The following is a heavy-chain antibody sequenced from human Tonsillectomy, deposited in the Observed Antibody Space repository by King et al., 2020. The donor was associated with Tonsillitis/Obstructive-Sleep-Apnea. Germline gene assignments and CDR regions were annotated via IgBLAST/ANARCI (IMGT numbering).Heavy chain of an antibody. V-gene: IGHV1-18*01. CDR1: GYTFTSYG. Sequence: QLVQSGAEVKKPGASVKVSCKASGYTFTSYGISWVRQAPGQGLEWMGWISAYNGNTNYAQKLQGRVTMTTDTSTSTAYMELRSLRSDETAVYYCARGYCSSTSCSNPNWFDPWGQGTLVTVSS. D-gene: IGHD2-2*01. J-gene: IGHJ5*02. CDR3: ARGYCSSTSCSNPNWFDP. CDR2: ISAYNGNT.